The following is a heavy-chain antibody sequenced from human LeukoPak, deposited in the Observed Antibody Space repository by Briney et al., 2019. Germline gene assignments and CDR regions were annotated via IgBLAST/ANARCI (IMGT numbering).Heavy chain of an antibody. CDR3: AGGGAGTLEAAD. J-gene: IGHJ4*02. CDR2: MNPNRGDT. CDR1: GYTFTSSD. D-gene: IGHD6-19*01. V-gene: IGHV1-8*01. Sequence: ASVKVSCRASGYTFTSSDINWVRQATGQGLEWVGWMNPNRGDTGYAQKLQGRVTMTRDTSISTAYMELSSLTSDDTAVYSCAGGGAGTLEAADWGQGTLVTVSS.